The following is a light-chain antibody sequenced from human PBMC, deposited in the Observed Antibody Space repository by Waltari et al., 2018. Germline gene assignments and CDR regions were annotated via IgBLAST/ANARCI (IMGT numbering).Light chain of an antibody. V-gene: IGLV1-51*01. CDR3: GSWDTSLNTGV. CDR1: SSNIVNSH. CDR2: ENN. J-gene: IGLJ3*02. Sequence: QSVLTQPPSVSAAPGQKVTISCSGSSSNIVNSHVSWYQQLPGAAPKLPISENNRQPSGIPNRFSCSKAGTSATLDITGLQTGDEGDYYCGSWDTSLNTGVFGGGTKLTVL.